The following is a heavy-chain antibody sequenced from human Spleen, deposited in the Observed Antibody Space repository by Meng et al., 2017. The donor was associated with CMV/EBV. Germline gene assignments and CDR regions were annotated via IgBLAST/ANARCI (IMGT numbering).Heavy chain of an antibody. Sequence: GESLKISCAASGFTFSRYSMNWVRQAPGKGLEWLSYISSSSVDIYYADSVKGRLTISRDNAKNSVHLHMNSLRAEDTAVYYCARDARKYSGTYYYYNGMDVWGQGTTVTVSS. J-gene: IGHJ6*02. CDR2: ISSSSVDI. CDR1: GFTFSRYS. D-gene: IGHD1-26*01. CDR3: ARDARKYSGTYYYYNGMDV. V-gene: IGHV3-21*05.